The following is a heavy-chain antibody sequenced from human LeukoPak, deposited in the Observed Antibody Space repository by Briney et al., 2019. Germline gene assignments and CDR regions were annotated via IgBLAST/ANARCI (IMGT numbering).Heavy chain of an antibody. V-gene: IGHV4-59*01. D-gene: IGHD3-22*01. J-gene: IGHJ6*02. CDR3: AGGDYYDTYYYGMDV. CDR2: IYYSGST. CDR1: GGSISSYY. Sequence: SETLSLTCTVSGGSISSYYWSWIRQPPGKGLEWIGYIYYSGSTNYNPSLKSRVTISVDTSKNQFSLKLSSVTAADTAVYYCAGGDYYDTYYYGMDVWGQGTTVTVSS.